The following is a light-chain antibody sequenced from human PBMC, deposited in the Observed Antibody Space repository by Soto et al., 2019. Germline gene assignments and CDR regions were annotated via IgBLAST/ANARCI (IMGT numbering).Light chain of an antibody. V-gene: IGKV3-20*01. Sequence: EIVLTQSPGTLSLSPGERATLSCRASQSVSSSYLAWYQQKPGQAPRLLIYGASSRATGIPDRFSGSGSGTDFTLTISRLEPEDCALYYCQQYGCSPPFTFGQGTRLEIK. J-gene: IGKJ5*01. CDR1: QSVSSSY. CDR3: QQYGCSPPFT. CDR2: GAS.